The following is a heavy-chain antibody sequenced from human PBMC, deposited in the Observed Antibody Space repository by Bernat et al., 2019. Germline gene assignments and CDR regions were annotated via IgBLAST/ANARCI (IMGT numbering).Heavy chain of an antibody. J-gene: IGHJ4*02. V-gene: IGHV1-69-2*01. CDR3: ARDGGVTTLFDY. Sequence: EVQLVQSGAEVKKPGATVKISCKVSGYTFTDYYMHWVQQAPGKGLEWMGLVDPEDGETIYAEKFQGRLTKAAETSTDTAYMELSSMRSEDTAVYYCARDGGVTTLFDYWGQGTLVTVSS. CDR1: GYTFTDYY. CDR2: VDPEDGET. D-gene: IGHD4-17*01.